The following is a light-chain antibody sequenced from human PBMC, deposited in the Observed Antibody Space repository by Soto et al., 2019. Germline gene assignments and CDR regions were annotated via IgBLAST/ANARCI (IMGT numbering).Light chain of an antibody. V-gene: IGLV1-44*01. J-gene: IGLJ1*01. CDR2: IND. Sequence: QSVLTQPPSVSGTPGQRVIISCSGSRSNIGSNSVNWYRQLPGTAPKLLIYINDQRPSGVPDRFSGSTSGTSVSLAISGLQSEDEADYYCASWDDRLKGYVFGTGTKVTVL. CDR1: RSNIGSNS. CDR3: ASWDDRLKGYV.